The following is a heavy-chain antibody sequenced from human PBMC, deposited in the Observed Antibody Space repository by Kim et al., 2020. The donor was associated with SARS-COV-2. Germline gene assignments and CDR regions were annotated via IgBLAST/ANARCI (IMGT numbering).Heavy chain of an antibody. CDR3: ARDLRTMVRGVNEFYY. J-gene: IGHJ4*02. Sequence: ASVKVSCKASGYTFTSYGISWVRQAPGQGLEWMGWISAYNGNTNYAQKLQGRVTMTTDTSTSTAYMELRSLRSDDTAVYYCARDLRTMVRGVNEFYYWGQGTLVTVSS. V-gene: IGHV1-18*04. CDR1: GYTFTSYG. CDR2: ISAYNGNT. D-gene: IGHD3-10*01.